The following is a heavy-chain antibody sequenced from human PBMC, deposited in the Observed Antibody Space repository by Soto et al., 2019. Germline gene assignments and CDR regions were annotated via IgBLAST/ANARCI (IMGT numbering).Heavy chain of an antibody. CDR3: ARERLAARPLHYCGMDV. D-gene: IGHD6-6*01. CDR2: IYYSGST. Sequence: SETLSLTCTVSGGSISSGGYYWSWIRQHPGKGLEWIGYIYYSGSTYYNPSLKSRVTISVDTSKNQFSLKLSSVTAADTAVYYCARERLAARPLHYCGMDVWGQGTTVTVSS. J-gene: IGHJ6*02. V-gene: IGHV4-31*03. CDR1: GGSISSGGYY.